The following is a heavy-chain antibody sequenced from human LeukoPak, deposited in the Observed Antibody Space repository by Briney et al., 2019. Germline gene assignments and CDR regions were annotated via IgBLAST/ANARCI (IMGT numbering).Heavy chain of an antibody. CDR2: IYTSGST. Sequence: SETLSLTCTVSGGSISSYYWSWIRQPAGKGLEWIGRIYTSGSTNYNPSLKSRVTMSVDTSKNQFSLKLSSVTAADTAVYYCARDRYDFWSGYSPWDYYYYMDVWGKGTTVTVSS. D-gene: IGHD3-3*01. CDR3: ARDRYDFWSGYSPWDYYYYMDV. CDR1: GGSISSYY. V-gene: IGHV4-4*07. J-gene: IGHJ6*03.